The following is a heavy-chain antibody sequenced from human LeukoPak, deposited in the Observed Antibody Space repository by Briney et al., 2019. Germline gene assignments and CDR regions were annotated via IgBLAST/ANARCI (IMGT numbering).Heavy chain of an antibody. Sequence: GGSLRLSCAASGFTFSSYGMHWVRQAPGKGLEWVAFIRYDGSNKYYADSVKGRFTISRDNSKNTLYLQMNSLRAEDTAVYYCAKASMVRGVIIDFDYWGQGTLVTVSS. V-gene: IGHV3-30*02. D-gene: IGHD3-10*01. CDR3: AKASMVRGVIIDFDY. J-gene: IGHJ4*02. CDR1: GFTFSSYG. CDR2: IRYDGSNK.